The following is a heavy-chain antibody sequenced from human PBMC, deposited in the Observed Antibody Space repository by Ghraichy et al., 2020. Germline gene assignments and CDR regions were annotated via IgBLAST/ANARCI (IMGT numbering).Heavy chain of an antibody. CDR2: IYYSGST. J-gene: IGHJ6*03. V-gene: IGHV4-59*01. CDR1: GGSISSYY. Sequence: SETLSLTCTVSGGSISSYYWSWIRQPPGKGLEWIGYIYYSGSTNYNPSLKSRVTISVDTSKNQFSLKLSSVTAADTAVYYCARGGDCSSTSCYTSANYYYYMDVWGKGTTVTVSS. CDR3: ARGGDCSSTSCYTSANYYYYMDV. D-gene: IGHD2-2*02.